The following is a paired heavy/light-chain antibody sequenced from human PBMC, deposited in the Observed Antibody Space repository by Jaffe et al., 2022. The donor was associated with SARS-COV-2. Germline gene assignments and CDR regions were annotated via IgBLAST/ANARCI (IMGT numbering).Heavy chain of an antibody. CDR1: GASISSYY. D-gene: IGHD6-19*01. J-gene: IGHJ4*02. CDR3: ARVSVDSSGWYGAFYFDH. Sequence: QVQLQESGPGLVKPSETLSLTCTVSGASISSYYWSWIRQPPGKGLEWIANIYDNGSTKHNPSVKSRVTISADTSKNQFSLKLSSVTAADTAVYYCARVSVDSSGWYGAFYFDHWGQGTLVTVSS. CDR2: IYDNGST. V-gene: IGHV4-59*01.
Light chain of an antibody. J-gene: IGLJ3*02. CDR1: SSNIGADYH. V-gene: IGLV1-40*01. CDR3: QSYDNSLSATWV. Sequence: QSVLTQPPSVSGAPGQRVTISCTGSSSNIGADYHVHWYQQLPGTAPKLLIYGDTNRPSGVPDRFSGSKSGTSASLAITGLQAEDEAYYFCQSYDNSLSATWVFGGGTKLTVL. CDR2: GDT.